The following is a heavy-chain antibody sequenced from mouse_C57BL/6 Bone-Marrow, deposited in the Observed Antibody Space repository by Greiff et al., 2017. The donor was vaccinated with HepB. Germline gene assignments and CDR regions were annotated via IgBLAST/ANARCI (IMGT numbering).Heavy chain of an antibody. Sequence: EVKLLESGPGLVKPSQSLSLTCSVTGYSITSGYYWNWIRQFPGNKLEWMGYISYDGSNNYNPSLKNRISITRDTSKNQFFLKLNSVTTEDTATYYCAREGLREDFDYWGQGTTLTVSS. CDR2: ISYDGSN. D-gene: IGHD2-2*01. V-gene: IGHV3-6*01. CDR1: GYSITSGYY. CDR3: AREGLREDFDY. J-gene: IGHJ2*01.